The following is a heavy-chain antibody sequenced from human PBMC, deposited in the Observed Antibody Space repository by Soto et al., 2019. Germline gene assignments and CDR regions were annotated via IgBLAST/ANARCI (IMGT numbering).Heavy chain of an antibody. D-gene: IGHD2-21*02. Sequence: WTLIRQSPGKGLEWIGYIHYTGSIMYNPSFKSRLTMAVDTTKNQFSLQLTSVTAADTAVYFCAREDDGGDRDYYGLDVWGQGTTVTVSS. J-gene: IGHJ6*02. CDR2: IHYTGSI. V-gene: IGHV4-30-4*08. CDR3: AREDDGGDRDYYGLDV.